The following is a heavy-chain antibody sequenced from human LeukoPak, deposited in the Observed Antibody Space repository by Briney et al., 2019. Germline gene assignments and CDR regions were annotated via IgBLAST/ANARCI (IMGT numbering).Heavy chain of an antibody. D-gene: IGHD6-19*01. V-gene: IGHV1-2*02. CDR3: ARAVAGTLYYFDY. Sequence: ASVKVSCKASGYTFTGYYMHWVRQAPGQGLEWMGWINPDSTATNYAQKFQGRVTMTRDTSISTAYMELSRLRSDDTAVYYCARAVAGTLYYFDYWGQGTLVTVSS. J-gene: IGHJ4*02. CDR2: INPDSTAT. CDR1: GYTFTGYY.